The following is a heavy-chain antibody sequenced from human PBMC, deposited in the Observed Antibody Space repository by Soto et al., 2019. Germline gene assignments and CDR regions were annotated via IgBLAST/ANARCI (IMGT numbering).Heavy chain of an antibody. CDR2: ISSSSSYI. CDR3: ASIQNPTYYYDSSAPGGFDY. J-gene: IGHJ4*02. D-gene: IGHD3-22*01. Sequence: PGGSLRLSCAASGFTFSSYSMNWVRQAPGKGLEWVSSISSSSSYIYYADSVKGRFTISRDNAKNPLYLQMNSLRAEDTAVYYCASIQNPTYYYDSSAPGGFDYWGQGTLVTVSS. V-gene: IGHV3-21*01. CDR1: GFTFSSYS.